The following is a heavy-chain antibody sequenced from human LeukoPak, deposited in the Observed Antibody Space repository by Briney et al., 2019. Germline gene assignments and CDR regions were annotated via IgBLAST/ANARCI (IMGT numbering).Heavy chain of an antibody. J-gene: IGHJ4*02. CDR3: ASVSVWELATHPGGSFDY. D-gene: IGHD1-26*01. V-gene: IGHV4-30-4*01. CDR1: GGLISRIEYY. Sequence: SETLSLTCTVSGGLISRIEYYWDWVRQSPVRGLGWLGHIYHTGTTLYSPHLNNRLTLSVDSSKNQFSLTLNSVTAADTAVYYCASVSVWELATHPGGSFDYWGRGILVTVSS. CDR2: IYHTGTT.